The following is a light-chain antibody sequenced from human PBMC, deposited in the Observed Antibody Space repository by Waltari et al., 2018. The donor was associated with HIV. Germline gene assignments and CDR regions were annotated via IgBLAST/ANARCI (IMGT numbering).Light chain of an antibody. Sequence: QSALTQPPSASGSPGQSVTISCTGISSDAGDDNYVSWYKQSQGKAPKLIIYEVSKRPSGVPDRFSASKSGNTASLSVSGLQADDEAHYYCSSYAGSSTWVFGGGTKVTVL. V-gene: IGLV2-8*01. CDR3: SSYAGSSTWV. CDR1: SSDAGDDNY. J-gene: IGLJ3*02. CDR2: EVS.